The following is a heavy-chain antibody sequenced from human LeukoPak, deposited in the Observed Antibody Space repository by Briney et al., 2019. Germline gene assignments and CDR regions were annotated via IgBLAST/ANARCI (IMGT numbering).Heavy chain of an antibody. CDR3: GGVARTYYYDSSGYSLFDY. CDR2: IYYSGST. CDR1: GGSISSYY. J-gene: IGHJ4*02. V-gene: IGHV4-59*01. Sequence: SETLSLTCTVSGGSISSYYWSWIRQPPGKGLEWIGYIYYSGSTNYNPSLKSRVTISVDTSKNQFSLKLSSVTAADTAVYYCGGVARTYYYDSSGYSLFDYGGQGTLVTVSS. D-gene: IGHD3-22*01.